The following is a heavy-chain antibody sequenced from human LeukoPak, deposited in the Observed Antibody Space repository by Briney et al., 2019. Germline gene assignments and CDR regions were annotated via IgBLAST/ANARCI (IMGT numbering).Heavy chain of an antibody. J-gene: IGHJ5*02. V-gene: IGHV4-39*01. Sequence: PSETLSLTCTVSGDSMSSSSVYYWGWIRQAPGKGLEWIGSIYDTGNTHYSPTLQSRVSIYLEKSQNQFSLNLTSVTAADTAVYYCARLRGSSYAADPWGRGTLVTVSS. D-gene: IGHD5-18*01. CDR2: IYDTGNT. CDR1: GDSMSSSSVYY. CDR3: ARLRGSSYAADP.